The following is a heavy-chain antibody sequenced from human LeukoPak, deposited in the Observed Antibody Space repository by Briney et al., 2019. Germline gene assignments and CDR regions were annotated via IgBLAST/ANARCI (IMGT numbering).Heavy chain of an antibody. Sequence: SGPTLVKPTQTLTLTCSFSGFSLSTSGEGVGWTRQPPGKALEWLAIIYWNDGNHYSPSLKTRLTITKDTSKNQVDLTMTNMDPVDTATYYCARRRYGSGSYNWFDPWGQGTLVTVSS. CDR3: ARRRYGSGSYNWFDP. V-gene: IGHV2-5*01. J-gene: IGHJ5*02. D-gene: IGHD3-10*01. CDR1: GFSLSTSGEG. CDR2: IYWNDGN.